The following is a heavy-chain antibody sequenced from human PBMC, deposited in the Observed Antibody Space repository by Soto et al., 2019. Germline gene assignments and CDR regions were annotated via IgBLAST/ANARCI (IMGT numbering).Heavy chain of an antibody. J-gene: IGHJ4*02. CDR2: ISAYNGNT. V-gene: IGHV1-18*01. Sequence: QVQLVQSGAEVKKPGASVKVSCKASGYTFTSYGSSWVRQAPGQGLERMGWISAYNGNTNYAQKLQVRVTMATDTSTRSVYMKLRSLRAEATEVYEWVIGAQPYYFAYWGQGTLVTVSS. CDR1: GYTFTSYG. CDR3: VIGAQPYYFAY.